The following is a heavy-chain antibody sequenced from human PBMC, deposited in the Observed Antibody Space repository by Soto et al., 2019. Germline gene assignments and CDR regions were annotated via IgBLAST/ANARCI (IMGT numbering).Heavy chain of an antibody. J-gene: IGHJ5*02. Sequence: GAPVEVSCKASGGTFNRYTISWVRQAPGQGLEWMGRIIPILGIANYAQKFQGRVTITADKSTSTAYMELSSLRSEDTAVYYCARGMVQLAAGTFLLANWFDPWGQGTLVTVSS. CDR1: GGTFNRYT. V-gene: IGHV1-69*02. CDR3: ARGMVQLAAGTFLLANWFDP. D-gene: IGHD6-13*01. CDR2: IIPILGIA.